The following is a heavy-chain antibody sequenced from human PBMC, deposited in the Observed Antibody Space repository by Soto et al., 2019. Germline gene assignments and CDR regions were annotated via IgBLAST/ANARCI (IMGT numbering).Heavy chain of an antibody. CDR1: GFTFSSSP. CDR3: AKEDPWGELGSTYYYYGMDV. V-gene: IGHV3-30*04. D-gene: IGHD1-26*01. CDR2: ISYDGSNK. J-gene: IGHJ6*02. Sequence: GGSLRLSCSVSGFTFSSSPMHWVRQAPGKGLEWVAVISYDGSNKYYADSVKGRFTISRDNSKNTLYLQMNSLRAEDTAVYYCAKEDPWGELGSTYYYYGMDVWGQGTTVTVSS.